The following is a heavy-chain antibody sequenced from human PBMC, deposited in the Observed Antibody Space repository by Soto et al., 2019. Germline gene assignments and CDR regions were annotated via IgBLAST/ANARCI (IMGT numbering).Heavy chain of an antibody. J-gene: IGHJ4*02. V-gene: IGHV4-39*01. CDR3: ARHDQWLVLRFDY. CDR1: GGSISSSSYY. CDR2: IYYSGST. Sequence: SETLSLTCTVSGGSISSSSYYWGWIRQPPGKGLEWIGSIYYSGSTYYNPSLKSRVTISVDTSKNQFSLKLSSVTAADTAVYYCARHDQWLVLRFDYWGQGTLVTVSS. D-gene: IGHD6-19*01.